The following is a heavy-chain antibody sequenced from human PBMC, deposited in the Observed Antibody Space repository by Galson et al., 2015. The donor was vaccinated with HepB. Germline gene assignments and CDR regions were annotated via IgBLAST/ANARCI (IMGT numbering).Heavy chain of an antibody. V-gene: IGHV4-31*03. CDR2: IYYSGST. J-gene: IGHJ4*02. CDR1: GGSISSGGYY. D-gene: IGHD4-17*01. CDR3: ARDRRYGDYAYFDY. Sequence: TLSLTCTVSGGSISSGGYYWSWIRQHPGKGLEWIGYIYYSGSTYYNPSLKSRVTISVDTSKNQFSLKLSSVTAADTAVYYCARDRRYGDYAYFDYWGQGTLVTVSS.